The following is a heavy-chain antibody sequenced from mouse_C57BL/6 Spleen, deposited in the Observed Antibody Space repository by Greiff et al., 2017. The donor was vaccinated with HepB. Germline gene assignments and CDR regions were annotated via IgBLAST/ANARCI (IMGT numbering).Heavy chain of an antibody. Sequence: LVESGPELVKPGASVKISCKASGYAFSSSWMNWVKQRPGKGLEWIGRIYPGDGDTNYNGKFKGKATLTADKSSSTAYMQLSSLTSEDSAVYLCARPPTVKSGYYFDYWGQGTTLTVSS. V-gene: IGHV1-82*01. J-gene: IGHJ2*01. CDR1: GYAFSSSW. CDR2: IYPGDGDT. D-gene: IGHD1-1*01. CDR3: ARPPTVKSGYYFDY.